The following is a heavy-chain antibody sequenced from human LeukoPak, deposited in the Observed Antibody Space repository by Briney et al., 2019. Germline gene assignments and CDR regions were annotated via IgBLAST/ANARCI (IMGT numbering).Heavy chain of an antibody. CDR1: GDSISSYY. CDR2: IYTSGST. Sequence: PSETLSLTCTVSGDSISSYYWSWIRQPAGKGLEWIGLIYTSGSTNYNPSLKSRVTMSVDTSKNQFSLKLSSVTAADTAVYYCARDQRVGSGNYLGFDYWGQGTLVTVSS. CDR3: ARDQRVGSGNYLGFDY. V-gene: IGHV4-4*07. J-gene: IGHJ4*02. D-gene: IGHD3-10*01.